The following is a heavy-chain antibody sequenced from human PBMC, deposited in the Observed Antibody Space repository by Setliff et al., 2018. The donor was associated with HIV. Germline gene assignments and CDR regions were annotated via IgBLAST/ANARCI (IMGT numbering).Heavy chain of an antibody. Sequence: SETLSLTCAVYGGSLSGYHWSWIRQSPEKGLEWSGEINHSGSTNYNPSLKSRVTISVDTSKNQFSLKLSSVTAADTAVYYCAREPDYWGQGTLVTVSS. J-gene: IGHJ4*02. CDR2: INHSGST. D-gene: IGHD1-1*01. V-gene: IGHV4-34*01. CDR1: GGSLSGYH. CDR3: AREPDY.